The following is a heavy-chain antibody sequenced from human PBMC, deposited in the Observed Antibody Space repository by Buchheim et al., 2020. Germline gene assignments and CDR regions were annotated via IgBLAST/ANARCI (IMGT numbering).Heavy chain of an antibody. D-gene: IGHD3-3*01. V-gene: IGHV4-61*01. J-gene: IGHJ3*02. CDR3: VRGPSTIFGVVDGFDI. Sequence: QVQLQESGPGLVKPSETLFLTCTVSGDSVSSNTYYWSWIRQPPGKGLEWIGYIYYIGNTNYNPSLKSRVTISVDTSKNQFSLKLSSVTAADTAVYYCVRGPSTIFGVVDGFDIWGQGT. CDR1: GDSVSSNTYY. CDR2: IYYIGNT.